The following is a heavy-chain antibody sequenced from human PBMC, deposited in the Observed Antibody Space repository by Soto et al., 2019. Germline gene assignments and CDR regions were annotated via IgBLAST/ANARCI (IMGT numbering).Heavy chain of an antibody. Sequence: ASVKVSCKASGYTFTSYGISWVRQAPGQGLERMGWISAYNGNTNYAQKLQGRVTMTTDTSTSTAYMELRSLRSDDTAVYYCARDPDSPVTKGAFDIWGQGTMVTVS. D-gene: IGHD4-17*01. J-gene: IGHJ3*02. CDR3: ARDPDSPVTKGAFDI. V-gene: IGHV1-18*01. CDR1: GYTFTSYG. CDR2: ISAYNGNT.